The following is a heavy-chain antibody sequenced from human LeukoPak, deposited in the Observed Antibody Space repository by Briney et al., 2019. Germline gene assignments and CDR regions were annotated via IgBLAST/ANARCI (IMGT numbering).Heavy chain of an antibody. Sequence: PGGSLRLSCTASGFPLSSYSMNWIRQAPGEWLEWISYISASGSAIYYVDSVKGRVTASRDNARDSLFLQMDSPRAEDTAVYYCVRVKGSYFDYWGPGTLVTVSS. CDR1: GFPLSSYS. CDR2: ISASGSAI. J-gene: IGHJ4*02. CDR3: VRVKGSYFDY. V-gene: IGHV3-48*01. D-gene: IGHD2-15*01.